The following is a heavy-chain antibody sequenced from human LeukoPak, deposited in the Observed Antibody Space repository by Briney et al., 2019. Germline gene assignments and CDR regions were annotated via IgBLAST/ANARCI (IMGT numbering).Heavy chain of an antibody. CDR2: IYSSGST. CDR1: GASVSGSPYY. V-gene: IGHV4-39*01. Sequence: SETLSLTCTVSGASVSGSPYYWGWIRQPPGKGLEWIGSIYSSGSTYYNASLQSRVTISIEASKNQISLRLNSVTAADTAIYYCAKSGGYGLIDYWGQGTLVTVSS. J-gene: IGHJ4*02. CDR3: AKSGGYGLIDY. D-gene: IGHD1-26*01.